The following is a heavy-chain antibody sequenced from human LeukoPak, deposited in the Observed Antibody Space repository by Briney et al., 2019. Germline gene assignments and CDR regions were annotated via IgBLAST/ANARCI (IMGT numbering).Heavy chain of an antibody. CDR3: ARADYDFWSGYFPYYYYGMDV. V-gene: IGHV3-21*01. D-gene: IGHD3-3*01. Sequence: GSLRLSCAASGFTFSSYSMNWVRAAPGKGLEWVSSISSSSSYIYYADSVKGRFTISRDNAKNSLYLQMNSLRAEDTAVYYCARADYDFWSGYFPYYYYGMDVWGQGTRSPSP. J-gene: IGHJ6*02. CDR2: ISSSSSYI. CDR1: GFTFSSYS.